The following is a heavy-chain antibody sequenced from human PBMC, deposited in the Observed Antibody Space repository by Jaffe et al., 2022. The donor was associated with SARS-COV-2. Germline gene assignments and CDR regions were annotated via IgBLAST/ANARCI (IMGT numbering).Heavy chain of an antibody. CDR3: ARDLGGYDFFTWAPPDV. Sequence: EVQLVESGGGLVQPGGSLRLSCAASGFTVSSNYMSWVRQAPGKGLEWVSVIYSGGSTYYADSVKGRFTISRDNSKNTLYLQMNSLRAEDTAVYYCARDLGGYDFFTWAPPDVWGQGTTVTVSS. J-gene: IGHJ6*02. CDR2: IYSGGST. CDR1: GFTVSSNY. V-gene: IGHV3-66*02. D-gene: IGHD5-12*01.